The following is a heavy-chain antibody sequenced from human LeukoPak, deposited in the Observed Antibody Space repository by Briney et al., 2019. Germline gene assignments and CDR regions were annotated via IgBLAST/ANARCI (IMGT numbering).Heavy chain of an antibody. CDR2: ITWNSGSI. V-gene: IGHV3-9*01. CDR1: GFSFDDYA. D-gene: IGHD3-22*01. J-gene: IGHJ4*02. Sequence: GGSLRLSCAASGFSFDDYAMHWVRQAPGRGLEWVSGITWNSGSIGYADSVKGRFTISRDNAKNSLYLQMNSLRAEDTAVYYCASGFPHRDYYDSSGYYLFDYWGQGTLVTVSS. CDR3: ASGFPHRDYYDSSGYYLFDY.